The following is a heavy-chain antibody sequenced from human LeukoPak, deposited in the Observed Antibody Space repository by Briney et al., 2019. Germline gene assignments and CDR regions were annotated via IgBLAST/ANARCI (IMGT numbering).Heavy chain of an antibody. J-gene: IGHJ6*03. Sequence: SETLSLTCTVSGGSGRNDYWIWVRQAPGKGLEWIGYVHSTDGTNYSPSLNSRITISLDKSKLQFSLRVTSVPAADTAVYYCTRGRLFHFYYYYYYLDVWGRGTTVTVSS. CDR1: GGSGRNDY. CDR2: VHSTDGT. V-gene: IGHV4-59*02. D-gene: IGHD2-21*01. CDR3: TRGRLFHFYYYYYYLDV.